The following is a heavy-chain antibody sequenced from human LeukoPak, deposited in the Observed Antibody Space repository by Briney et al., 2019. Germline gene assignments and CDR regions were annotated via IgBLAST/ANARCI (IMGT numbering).Heavy chain of an antibody. CDR1: GFTFSSYD. CDR2: ITGSGGST. CDR3: AKGNWGERLDWYFDL. V-gene: IGHV3-23*01. D-gene: IGHD1-26*01. J-gene: IGHJ2*01. Sequence: GGSLRLSCAASGFTFSSYDMSWVRQAPGSGLEWVSGITGSGGSTYYADSVKGRFTISRDNSKTTLYLQMNSLRAEDTAVYYCAKGNWGERLDWYFDLWGRGILVTVSS.